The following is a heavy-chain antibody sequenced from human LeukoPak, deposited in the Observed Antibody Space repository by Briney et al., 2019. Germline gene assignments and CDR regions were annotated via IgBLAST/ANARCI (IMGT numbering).Heavy chain of an antibody. CDR2: IKQDGSEK. V-gene: IGHV3-7*01. CDR1: GFTFSDFW. Sequence: GGSLRLSCAASGFTFSDFWMNWVRQAPGKGLEWVASIKQDGSEKYYVDSVKGRFSISRDNAKNSLHLQMNSLRAKDTAVYYCARDHTVDGLVFDYWGQGILVTVSS. D-gene: IGHD6-19*01. CDR3: ARDHTVDGLVFDY. J-gene: IGHJ4*02.